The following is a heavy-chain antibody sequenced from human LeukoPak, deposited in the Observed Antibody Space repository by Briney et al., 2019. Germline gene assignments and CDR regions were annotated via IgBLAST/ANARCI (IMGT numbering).Heavy chain of an antibody. D-gene: IGHD3-10*01. CDR1: GYTLTELS. J-gene: IGHJ5*02. CDR3: ATRYYGSGSYWWFDP. CDR2: FDPEDGET. V-gene: IGHV1-24*01. Sequence: ASVKVSCKVSGYTLTELSMHWVRQAPGKGLEWMGGFDPEDGETIYAQKFQGRVTMTEDTSTDTAYMELSSLRSEDTAVYYCATRYYGSGSYWWFDPWGQGTLVTVSS.